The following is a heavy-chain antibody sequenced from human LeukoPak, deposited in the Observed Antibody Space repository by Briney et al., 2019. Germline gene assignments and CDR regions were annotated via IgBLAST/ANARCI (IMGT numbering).Heavy chain of an antibody. CDR3: ARDLIMIAFGGVIGFGY. Sequence: GGSLRLSCAASGFTFSSYWMSWVRQAPGKGLEWVANIKQDGSEKYYVDSVKGRFTISRDNAKNSLYLQMNSLRAEDTAVYYCARDLIMIAFGGVIGFGYWGQGTLVTVSS. CDR1: GFTFSSYW. J-gene: IGHJ4*02. V-gene: IGHV3-7*03. D-gene: IGHD3-16*02. CDR2: IKQDGSEK.